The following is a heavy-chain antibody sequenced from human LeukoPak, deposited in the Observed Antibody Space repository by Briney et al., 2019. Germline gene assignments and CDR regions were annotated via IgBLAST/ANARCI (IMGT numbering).Heavy chain of an antibody. V-gene: IGHV1-2*02. J-gene: IGHJ4*02. CDR3: ARQDEAGYYFDY. CDR1: GDTFTDHY. CDR2: ITPSGRGA. Sequence: ASVKVSCKASGDTFTDHYVQWVRQAPGQGLEWMGWITPSGRGANSAQKFQGRLTLSRDTSISTVYMELTRLTSDDTAIYYCARQDEAGYYFDYRGQGTLVTVSS.